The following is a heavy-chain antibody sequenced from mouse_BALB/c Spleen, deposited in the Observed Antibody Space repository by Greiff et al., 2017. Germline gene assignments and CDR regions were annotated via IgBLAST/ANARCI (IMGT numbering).Heavy chain of an antibody. J-gene: IGHJ2*01. V-gene: IGHV5-6-4*01. Sequence: EVKLMESGGGLVKPGGSLKLSCAASGFTFSSYTMSWVRQTPEKRLEWVATISSGGSYTYYPDSVKGRFTISRDNAKNTLYLQMSSLKSEDTAMYYCTGDYDEGAFDYWGQGTTLTVSS. CDR2: ISSGGSYT. CDR1: GFTFSSYT. CDR3: TGDYDEGAFDY. D-gene: IGHD2-4*01.